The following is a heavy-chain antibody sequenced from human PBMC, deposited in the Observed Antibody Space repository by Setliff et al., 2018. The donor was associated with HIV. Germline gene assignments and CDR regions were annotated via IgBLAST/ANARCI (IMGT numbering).Heavy chain of an antibody. J-gene: IGHJ5*02. CDR3: ARDQPNYSSSSYNWFDP. V-gene: IGHV4-39*02. CDR1: GDSITNSFYF. CDR2: IYYGGII. Sequence: SETLSLTCTVSGDSITNSFYFWAWIRQPPGKGLEWIGSIYYGGIIDHNPSLKSRVTISVDTPKNQFSLRLDSVTAADTAVYYCARDQPNYSSSSYNWFDPWGQGTLVTVSS. D-gene: IGHD6-6*01.